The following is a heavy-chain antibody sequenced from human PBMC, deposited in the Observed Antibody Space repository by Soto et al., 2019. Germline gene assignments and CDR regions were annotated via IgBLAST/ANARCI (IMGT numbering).Heavy chain of an antibody. V-gene: IGHV1-46*01. D-gene: IGHD5-18*01. CDR1: GGTFSSYA. CDR3: ARVGYSYDPAANY. J-gene: IGHJ4*02. Sequence: ASVKVSCKASGGTFSSYAISWVRQAPGQGLEWMGIIIPSGGSTSYAQKFQGRVTMTRDTSASTVYMELSSLRSEDTAVYYCARVGYSYDPAANYWGQGTLVTVSS. CDR2: IIPSGGST.